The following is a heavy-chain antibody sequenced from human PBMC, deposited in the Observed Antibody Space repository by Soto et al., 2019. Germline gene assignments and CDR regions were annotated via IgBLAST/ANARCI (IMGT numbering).Heavy chain of an antibody. CDR1: GGTFSSYA. CDR2: IIPIFGTA. Sequence: QVQLVQSGAEVKKPGSSVKVSCKAPGGTFSSYAISWVRQAPGQGLEWMGGIIPIFGTANYAQKFQGRGTITADESTSTGYMELSSLRAEDTAVYYCARSQGGSSSLDIYYYYYYGTDVWGQGTTVTVSS. J-gene: IGHJ6*02. D-gene: IGHD2-2*01. V-gene: IGHV1-69*01. CDR3: ARSQGGSSSLDIYYYYYYGTDV.